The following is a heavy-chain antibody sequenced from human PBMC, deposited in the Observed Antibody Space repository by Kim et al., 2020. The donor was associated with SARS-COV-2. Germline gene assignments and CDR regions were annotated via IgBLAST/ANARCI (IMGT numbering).Heavy chain of an antibody. CDR3: ARDTLYYGMDV. J-gene: IGHJ6*02. D-gene: IGHD3-16*01. CDR1: GFTFSTYW. CDR2: IKQDGSEK. Sequence: GGSLRLSCVASGFTFSTYWMSWVRQAPGKGLEWVANIKQDGSEKYYVDSVMGRFTISRDNAKNSLYLQMNSLRAEDTAVYYCARDTLYYGMDVWGQGTTVTVSS. V-gene: IGHV3-7*01.